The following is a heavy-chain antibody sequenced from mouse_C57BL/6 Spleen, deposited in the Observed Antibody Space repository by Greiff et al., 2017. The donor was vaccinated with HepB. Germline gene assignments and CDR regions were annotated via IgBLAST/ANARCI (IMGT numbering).Heavy chain of an antibody. Sequence: EVKLQQSGAELVRPGASVKLSCTASGFNIKDYYMHWVKQRPEQGLEWIGRIDPEDGDTEYAPKFQGKATMTADTSSNTAYLQLSSLTSEDTAVYYCTTSYYSNYGFAYWGQGTLVTVSA. D-gene: IGHD2-5*01. J-gene: IGHJ3*01. V-gene: IGHV14-1*01. CDR1: GFNIKDYY. CDR2: IDPEDGDT. CDR3: TTSYYSNYGFAY.